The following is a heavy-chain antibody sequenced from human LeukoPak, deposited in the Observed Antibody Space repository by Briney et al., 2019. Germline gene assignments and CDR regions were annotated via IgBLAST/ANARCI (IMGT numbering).Heavy chain of an antibody. Sequence: PSETLSLTCAVYGGSFSGHYWSWIRQPPGKGLEWIGEINHSGSTNYNPSLKSRVTISVDTSKNQFSLKLSSVTAADTAVYYCARADTYDSSGYYNARGYYYYYGMDVWGQGTTVTVSS. V-gene: IGHV4-34*01. CDR3: ARADTYDSSGYYNARGYYYYYGMDV. J-gene: IGHJ6*02. CDR1: GGSFSGHY. D-gene: IGHD3-22*01. CDR2: INHSGST.